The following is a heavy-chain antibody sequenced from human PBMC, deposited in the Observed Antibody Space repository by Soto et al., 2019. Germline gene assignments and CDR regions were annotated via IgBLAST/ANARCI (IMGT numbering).Heavy chain of an antibody. V-gene: IGHV3-30*18. CDR1: GFTFSSYG. Sequence: QVQLVESGGGVVQPGRSLRLSCAASGFTFSSYGMHWVRQAPGKGLEWVAVISYDGSNKYYVDSVKGRFTISRDNSKNTLYLQMNSLRAEDTAVYYCAKAEDVYGGYDDVYWGQGTLVTVSS. CDR2: ISYDGSNK. CDR3: AKAEDVYGGYDDVY. J-gene: IGHJ4*02. D-gene: IGHD5-12*01.